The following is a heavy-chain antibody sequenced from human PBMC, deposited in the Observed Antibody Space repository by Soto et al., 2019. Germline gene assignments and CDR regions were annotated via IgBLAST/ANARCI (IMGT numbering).Heavy chain of an antibody. CDR1: GFTFSSYS. Sequence: PVGSLRLSCAASGFTFSSYSMNWVRQAPGKGLEWVSSISSSSSYIYYADSVKGRFTISRDNAKNSLYLQMNSLRAEDTAVYYCARESHCSSTSCYTRPNYYYYGMDVWGQGTTVTVSS. CDR3: ARESHCSSTSCYTRPNYYYYGMDV. CDR2: ISSSSSYI. J-gene: IGHJ6*02. V-gene: IGHV3-21*01. D-gene: IGHD2-2*02.